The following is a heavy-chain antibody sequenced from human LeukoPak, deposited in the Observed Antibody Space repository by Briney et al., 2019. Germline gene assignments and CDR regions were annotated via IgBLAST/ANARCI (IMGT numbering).Heavy chain of an antibody. CDR1: GGSISSYY. Sequence: SETLSLTCTVSGGSISSYYWSWIRQPPGKGLEWIGYIYYSGSTNYKSSLKSRVTISVDTSRNQFSLKLSSVTAADTAVYYCARTTEGGYSYGYFYYYYMDVWGKGTTVTISS. D-gene: IGHD5-18*01. V-gene: IGHV4-59*01. CDR3: ARTTEGGYSYGYFYYYYMDV. CDR2: IYYSGST. J-gene: IGHJ6*03.